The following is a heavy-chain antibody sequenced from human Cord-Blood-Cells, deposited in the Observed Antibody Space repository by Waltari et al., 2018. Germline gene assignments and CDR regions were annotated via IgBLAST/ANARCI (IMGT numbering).Heavy chain of an antibody. CDR1: GGSFSGSS. D-gene: IGHD3-16*01. J-gene: IGHJ4*02. CDR2: INHSGST. V-gene: IGHV4-34*01. Sequence: QVQLQQWGAGLLKPSETLSPPCAVYGGSFSGSSWSWIRQPPGKGLEWIGEINHSGSTNYNPSLKSRVTISVDTSKNQFSLKLSSVTAADTAVYYCARHGGPLGYFDYWGQGTLVTVSS. CDR3: ARHGGPLGYFDY.